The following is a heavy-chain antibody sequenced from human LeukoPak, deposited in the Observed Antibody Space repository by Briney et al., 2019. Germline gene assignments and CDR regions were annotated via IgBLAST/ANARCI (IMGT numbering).Heavy chain of an antibody. D-gene: IGHD3-22*01. CDR1: GGSISSSSYY. V-gene: IGHV4-39*07. Sequence: SETLSLTCTVSGGSISSSSYYWGWLRQPPGKGLEWIGSIYYSGSTYYNPSLKSRVTISVDTSKNQFSLKLSSVTAADTAVYYCARERLYDSSGYYYTYFQHWGQGTLVTVSS. J-gene: IGHJ1*01. CDR3: ARERLYDSSGYYYTYFQH. CDR2: IYYSGST.